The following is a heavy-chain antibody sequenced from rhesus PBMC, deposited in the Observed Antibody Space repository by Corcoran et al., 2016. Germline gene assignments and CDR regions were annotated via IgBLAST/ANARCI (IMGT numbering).Heavy chain of an antibody. CDR1: GFTFSSYG. CDR3: AKDKLIAAVFDY. Sequence: EVQLVETGGGLVQPGGSLKLSCAASGFTFSSYGMSWVRQAPGKGLAWVSAINRGGGSTYYADSVKGRFTISRDNSKNTLSLQMNSLRAEDTAVYYCAKDKLIAAVFDYWGQGVLVTVSS. J-gene: IGHJ4*01. CDR2: INRGGGST. V-gene: IGHV3S5*01. D-gene: IGHD6-31*01.